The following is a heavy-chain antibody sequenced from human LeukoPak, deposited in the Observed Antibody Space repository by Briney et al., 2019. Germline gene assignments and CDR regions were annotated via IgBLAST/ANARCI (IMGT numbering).Heavy chain of an antibody. Sequence: SETLSLTCTVSGGSISSGYYWGWIRQPPGKGLEWVGSIYHSGSTYYNPSLKSRVTISVDTSKNQFSLKLSSVTAADTAVYYCARVHGSYSYYFDYWGQGTLVTVSS. D-gene: IGHD1-26*01. J-gene: IGHJ4*02. CDR1: GGSISSGYY. CDR3: ARVHGSYSYYFDY. CDR2: IYHSGST. V-gene: IGHV4-38-2*02.